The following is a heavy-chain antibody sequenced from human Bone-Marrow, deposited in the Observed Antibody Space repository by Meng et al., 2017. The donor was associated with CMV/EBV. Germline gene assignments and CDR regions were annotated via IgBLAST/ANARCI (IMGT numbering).Heavy chain of an antibody. J-gene: IGHJ6*01. CDR1: GFTFSSYG. V-gene: IGHV3-30*02. CDR2: IRYDGSNK. D-gene: IGHD3-22*01. CDR3: AKDRLTYYYDSSGYYLGGGMDV. Sequence: GGSLRLSCAASGFTFSSYGMHWVRQAPGKGLEWVAFIRYDGSNKYYADSVKGRFTISRDNSKNTLYLQMNSLRAEDTAVYYCAKDRLTYYYDSSGYYLGGGMDVWGQGNTVNVDS.